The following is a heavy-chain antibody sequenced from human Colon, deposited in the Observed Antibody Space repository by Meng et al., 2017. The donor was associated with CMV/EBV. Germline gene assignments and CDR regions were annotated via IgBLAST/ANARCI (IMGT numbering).Heavy chain of an antibody. CDR1: GFTFSSYS. J-gene: IGHJ4*02. D-gene: IGHD6-13*01. CDR3: TSTGVAGAGEH. Sequence: GESLKISCATSGFTFSSYSMNWVRQAPGKGLEWVSSISGGGGSIWYADSMKGRFTVSRNNAKNSQYLQLNSLRAEDTAVYYCTSTGVAGAGEHWGQGTLVTVSS. CDR2: ISGGGGSI. V-gene: IGHV3-21*01.